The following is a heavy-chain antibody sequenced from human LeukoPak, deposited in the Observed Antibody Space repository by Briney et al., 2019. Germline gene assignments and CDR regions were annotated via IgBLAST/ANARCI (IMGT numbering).Heavy chain of an antibody. J-gene: IGHJ4*02. CDR3: AKDTSIGKYCTNGVCSPFDY. CDR1: GFTFSSYA. Sequence: GGSLRLSCAGSGFTFSSYAMSWVRQAPGQGLEWVSVISDSGDYTSYADSVRGRFAISRDNSRNTLYLQMISLRPEDTAVYYCAKDTSIGKYCTNGVCSPFDYWGQGTLVTVSS. V-gene: IGHV3-23*01. CDR2: ISDSGDYT. D-gene: IGHD2-8*01.